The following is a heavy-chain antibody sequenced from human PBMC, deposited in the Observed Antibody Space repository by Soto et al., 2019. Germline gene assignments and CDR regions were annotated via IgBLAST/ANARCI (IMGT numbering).Heavy chain of an antibody. CDR2: ISAYNGNT. Sequence: ASVKVSCKASGYTFTSYGISWVRQAPGQGLEWMGWISAYNGNTNYAQKLQGRVTMTTDTSTSTAYMELRSLRSDDTAVYYCARDSLSYYYGSGSYYNAPDYWGQGTLVTAPQ. J-gene: IGHJ4*02. CDR3: ARDSLSYYYGSGSYYNAPDY. CDR1: GYTFTSYG. D-gene: IGHD3-10*01. V-gene: IGHV1-18*04.